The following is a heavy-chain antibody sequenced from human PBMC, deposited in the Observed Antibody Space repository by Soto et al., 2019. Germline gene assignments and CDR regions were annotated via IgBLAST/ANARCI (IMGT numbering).Heavy chain of an antibody. Sequence: PGGSLRLSCAASGFTLNNYAVAWVRQAPGKGLVWVSTMIGGSLGTAYSDSVRGRFTVSRDNSKNLLYLQMNSLGAEDTAMYYCAKGKSTGDLDWFDPWGQGSLVTVSS. J-gene: IGHJ5*02. V-gene: IGHV3-23*01. D-gene: IGHD3-9*01. CDR1: GFTLNNYA. CDR3: AKGKSTGDLDWFDP. CDR2: MIGGSLGT.